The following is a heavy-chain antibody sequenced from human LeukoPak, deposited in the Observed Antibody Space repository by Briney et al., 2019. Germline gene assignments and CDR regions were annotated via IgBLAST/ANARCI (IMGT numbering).Heavy chain of an antibody. Sequence: GGSLRLSCAASGFTFSSYAMSWVRQAPGKGLEWVSAISGSGGSTYYADSVKGRFTISRDKSKHTLYLQMNSLRAEDTAVYYCARTYYDSSGYSPIPSDYWGQGTLVTVSS. J-gene: IGHJ4*02. V-gene: IGHV3-23*01. D-gene: IGHD3-22*01. CDR3: ARTYYDSSGYSPIPSDY. CDR2: ISGSGGST. CDR1: GFTFSSYA.